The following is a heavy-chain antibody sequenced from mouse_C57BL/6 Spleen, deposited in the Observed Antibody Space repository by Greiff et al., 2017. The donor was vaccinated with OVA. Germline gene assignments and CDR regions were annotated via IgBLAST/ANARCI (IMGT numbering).Heavy chain of an antibody. CDR3: ANNYGSSLWFAY. CDR1: GYTFTDYY. D-gene: IGHD1-1*01. Sequence: VQLQQSGPELVKPGASVKISCKASGYTFTDYYMNWVKQSHGKSLEWIGDINPNNGGTSYNQKFKGKATLTVDKSSSTAYMELRSLTSEDSAVYYCANNYGSSLWFAYWGQGTLVTVSA. CDR2: INPNNGGT. V-gene: IGHV1-26*01. J-gene: IGHJ3*01.